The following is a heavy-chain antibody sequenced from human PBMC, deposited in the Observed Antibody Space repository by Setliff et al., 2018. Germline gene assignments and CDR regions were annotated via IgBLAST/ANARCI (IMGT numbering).Heavy chain of an antibody. D-gene: IGHD2-2*01. V-gene: IGHV5-51*01. J-gene: IGHJ3*01. CDR1: GSIFTNYW. CDR3: TRHEDRNKCTSSSCYRENDAFDV. CDR2: IYPGDSDT. Sequence: GESLTISCKASGSIFTNYWIGWVRQMPGKGLEWMGVIYPGDSDTRYSPSFQGQATISADKSINTAYLQWSSLKASDTAIYYCTRHEDRNKCTSSSCYRENDAFDVWGQGAMVTVSS.